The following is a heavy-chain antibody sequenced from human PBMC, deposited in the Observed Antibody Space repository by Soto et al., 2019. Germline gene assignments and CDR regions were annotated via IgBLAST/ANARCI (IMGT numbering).Heavy chain of an antibody. CDR3: ARDYDYSRMDV. D-gene: IGHD6-13*01. CDR1: GGSISNYY. J-gene: IGHJ6*02. V-gene: IGHV4-59*01. Sequence: ETLSLTCTVXGGSISNYYWSWIRQPPGKALEWIGHIYYSGGTNYNPSLKSRVTISVDTSKNQFSLKLTSVTAADTAVYYCARDYDYSRMDVWGQGTTVTVSS. CDR2: IYYSGGT.